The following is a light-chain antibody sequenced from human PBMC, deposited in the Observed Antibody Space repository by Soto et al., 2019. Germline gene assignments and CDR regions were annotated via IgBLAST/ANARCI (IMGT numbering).Light chain of an antibody. CDR2: DVS. Sequence: QSALTQPASVSGSPGQSITISCTGTSSDVGNYNLVSWYQQHPGKAPKLMIYDVSKRPSGVSNRFSGSKSGNTASLTISGLQADDEAAYYCCSYAGDSYVFGTGTQLTVL. V-gene: IGLV2-23*02. CDR3: CSYAGDSYV. J-gene: IGLJ1*01. CDR1: SSDVGNYNL.